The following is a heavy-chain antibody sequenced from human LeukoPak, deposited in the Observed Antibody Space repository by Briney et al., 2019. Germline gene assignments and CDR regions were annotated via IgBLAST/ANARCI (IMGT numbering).Heavy chain of an antibody. Sequence: ASVKVSCKASGYTFTGYYMHWVRQAPGQGLEWMGWINPNSGGTNYAQKFQGWVTMTRDTSISTAYVELSSLTSDDTAVYYCARGRRILGGPENAGDFFDYWGQGTLVIVSS. J-gene: IGHJ4*01. V-gene: IGHV1-2*04. CDR2: INPNSGGT. CDR3: ARGRRILGGPENAGDFFDY. D-gene: IGHD3-16*01. CDR1: GYTFTGYY.